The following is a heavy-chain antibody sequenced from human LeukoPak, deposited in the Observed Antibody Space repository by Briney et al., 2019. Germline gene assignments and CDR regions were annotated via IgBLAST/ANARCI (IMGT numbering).Heavy chain of an antibody. Sequence: SETLSLTCTVSGYSISSGYYWGWIRQPPGKGLEWIGSIYHSGSTYYNPSLKSRVTISVDTSKNQFSLKLSSVTAADTAVYYCARAASMVRGVIITSSPFDYWGQGTLVTVSS. CDR2: IYHSGST. V-gene: IGHV4-38-2*02. CDR1: GYSISSGYY. CDR3: ARAASMVRGVIITSSPFDY. D-gene: IGHD3-10*01. J-gene: IGHJ4*02.